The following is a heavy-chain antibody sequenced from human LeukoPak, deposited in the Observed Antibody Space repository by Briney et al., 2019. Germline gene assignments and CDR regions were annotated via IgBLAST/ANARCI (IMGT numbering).Heavy chain of an antibody. D-gene: IGHD6-19*01. CDR2: ISLSGDET. CDR3: AKYPAKGSGWYGFDY. CDR1: GFAFTSYV. Sequence: GGSLRLSCAASGFAFTSYVMSWVRQAPGRGLEWVSGISLSGDETYYADSVKGRFTISRDNTKNTLYLQVNSLRAEDTAVYYCAKYPAKGSGWYGFDYWGQGTLVTVSS. J-gene: IGHJ4*02. V-gene: IGHV3-23*01.